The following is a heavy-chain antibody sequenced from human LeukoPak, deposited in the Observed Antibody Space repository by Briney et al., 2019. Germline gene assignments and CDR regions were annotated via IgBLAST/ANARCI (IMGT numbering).Heavy chain of an antibody. D-gene: IGHD3-10*01. V-gene: IGHV3-49*04. CDR1: GFTFGDYA. CDR2: IRSKTYDGTT. J-gene: IGHJ4*02. Sequence: GGSLRLSCTGSGFTFGDYALTWVRQAPGKGLEWVGFIRSKTYDGTTDYAASVKGRFTISRDDSKSIAYLQMNSLKTEDTAVYYCSRDQYRYNYGSGSSGLFDYWGQGTLVTVSS. CDR3: SRDQYRYNYGSGSSGLFDY.